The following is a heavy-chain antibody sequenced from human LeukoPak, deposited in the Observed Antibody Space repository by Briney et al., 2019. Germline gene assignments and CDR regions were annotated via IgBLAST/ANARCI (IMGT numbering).Heavy chain of an antibody. CDR3: AKIPYYDFWSGRQYFDY. D-gene: IGHD3-3*01. CDR1: EVTVSNSY. J-gene: IGHJ4*02. CDR2: IYSGGTT. V-gene: IGHV3-53*01. Sequence: PGGSLRLSCAASEVTVSNSYMSWVRQAPGKGLQWVSVIYSGGTTYYADSVKGRFTISRDNSKNTLYLQMNSLRAEDTAVYYCAKIPYYDFWSGRQYFDYWGQGTLVTVSS.